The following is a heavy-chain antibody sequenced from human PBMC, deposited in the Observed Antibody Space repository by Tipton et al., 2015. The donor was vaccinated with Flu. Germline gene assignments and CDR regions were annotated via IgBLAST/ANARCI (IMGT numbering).Heavy chain of an antibody. D-gene: IGHD1-1*01. CDR2: IYDIGNT. CDR3: ARGYDVFDI. Sequence: SLRLSCAASGFTVSTNYMTWVRQAPGKGLDWVSIIYDIGNTYYADSVKGRFTISRDSSENTRYLQMNSLKADDTAVYYCARGYDVFDIWGQGTMPIVSS. V-gene: IGHV3-53*01. J-gene: IGHJ3*02. CDR1: GFTVSTNY.